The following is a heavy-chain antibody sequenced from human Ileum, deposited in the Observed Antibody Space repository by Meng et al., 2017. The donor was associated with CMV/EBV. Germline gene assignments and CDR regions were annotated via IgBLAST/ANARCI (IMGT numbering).Heavy chain of an antibody. CDR2: INKDESEK. V-gene: IGHV3-7*01. D-gene: IGHD3-16*01. CDR3: ARFGGLFDY. J-gene: IGHJ4*02. CDR1: GFTFSDYW. Sequence: GGSLRLSCEASGFTFSDYWMTWVRQAPGKGLEWVANINKDESEKNYVGSVKGRFTISRDNAKNSLYLQMNSLRAEDTAVYYCARFGGLFDYCGQGTLVTVSS.